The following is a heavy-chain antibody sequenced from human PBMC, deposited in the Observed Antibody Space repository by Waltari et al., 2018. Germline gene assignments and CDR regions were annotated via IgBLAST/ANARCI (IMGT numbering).Heavy chain of an antibody. CDR3: ARDVGGEFSSGWIGVIFDY. V-gene: IGHV1-2*06. Sequence: QVQLVQSGAEVKKPGASVKVSCKASGYTFTGYYMHWVRQAPGHGLEWMGRINPNSGGTNYAQKFQGRVTMTRDTSISTAYMELSRLRSDDTAVYYCARDVGGEFSSGWIGVIFDYWGQGTLVTVSS. CDR1: GYTFTGYY. CDR2: INPNSGGT. D-gene: IGHD6-19*01. J-gene: IGHJ4*02.